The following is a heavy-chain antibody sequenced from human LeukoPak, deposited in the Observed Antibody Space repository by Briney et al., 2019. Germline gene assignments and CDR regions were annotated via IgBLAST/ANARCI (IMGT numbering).Heavy chain of an antibody. V-gene: IGHV1-8*01. CDR1: GYTFTSYD. CDR2: MNPNSGNT. J-gene: IGHJ5*02. CDR3: ARSFYDYVWGSYRYPFDP. Sequence: ASVKVFCKASGYTFTSYDINWVRQATGQGLEWMGWMNPNSGNTGYAQKFQGRVTMTRNTSISTAYMELSSLRSEDTAVYYCARSFYDYVWGSYRYPFDPWGQGTLVTVSS. D-gene: IGHD3-16*02.